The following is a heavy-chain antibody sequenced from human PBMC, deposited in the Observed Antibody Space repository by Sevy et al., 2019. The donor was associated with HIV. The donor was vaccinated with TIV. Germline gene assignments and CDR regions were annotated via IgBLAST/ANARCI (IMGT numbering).Heavy chain of an antibody. CDR2: IKQDGSEK. J-gene: IGHJ4*01. CDR3: TSDYF. D-gene: IGHD3-10*01. Sequence: GGSLRLSCEASGFVFSSHWMTWVRQAPGKGLEWVANIKQDGSEKYYVDSVKGRFTISRDNAKNSLYLRMNRLRVEDTAMYYCTSDYFWGQGSLVTVS. V-gene: IGHV3-7*01. CDR1: GFVFSSHW.